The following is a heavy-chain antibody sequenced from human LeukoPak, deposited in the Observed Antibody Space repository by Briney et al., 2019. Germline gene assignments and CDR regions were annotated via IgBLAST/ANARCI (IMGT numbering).Heavy chain of an antibody. Sequence: SSVTVSCKASGYTFTRYDINWLRQATGQGLEWMGWMNPNSGNKGYAQKFQGRVTMTRNTSISTAYMELSSLRSEDTAVYYCARGRRELLPVYWGQGTLVTVSS. CDR3: ARGRRELLPVY. V-gene: IGHV1-8*01. J-gene: IGHJ4*02. D-gene: IGHD1-26*01. CDR2: MNPNSGNK. CDR1: GYTFTRYD.